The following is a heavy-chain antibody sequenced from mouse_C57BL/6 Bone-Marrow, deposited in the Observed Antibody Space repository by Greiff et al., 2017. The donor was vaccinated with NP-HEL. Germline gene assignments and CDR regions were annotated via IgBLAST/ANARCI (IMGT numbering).Heavy chain of an antibody. Sequence: VQLQQPGAELVKPGASVKLSCKASGYTFTSYLMHWVKQRPGRGLEWIGRIDPNSGGTKYNEKFKSKATLTVDKPSSTAYMQLNSLTSEAAAVYDGAGYYYGSSSLDYWGQGTTLTVSS. D-gene: IGHD1-1*01. CDR3: AGYYYGSSSLDY. J-gene: IGHJ2*01. CDR1: GYTFTSYL. CDR2: IDPNSGGT. V-gene: IGHV1-72*01.